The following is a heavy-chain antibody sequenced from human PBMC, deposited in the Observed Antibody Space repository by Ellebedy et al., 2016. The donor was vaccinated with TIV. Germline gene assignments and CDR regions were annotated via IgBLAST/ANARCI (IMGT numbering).Heavy chain of an antibody. J-gene: IGHJ4*02. D-gene: IGHD1-7*01. CDR3: ARNGAWTYDS. CDR2: INREGNEK. CDR1: GFSFSTYW. Sequence: GGSLRLSCSASGFSFSTYWMSWVRQAPGKGLQWVANINREGNEKYYVDSVKGRFTPSRDNASDALYLQLNSLRAEDTAVYYCARNGAWTYDSWGQGTLVIVSS. V-gene: IGHV3-7*01.